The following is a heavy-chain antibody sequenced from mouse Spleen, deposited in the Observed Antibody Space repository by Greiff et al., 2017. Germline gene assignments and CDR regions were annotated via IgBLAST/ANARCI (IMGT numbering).Heavy chain of an antibody. CDR2: IHPNSGST. Sequence: QVQLQQSGAELVKPGASVKLSCKASGYTFTSYWMHWVKQRPGQGLEWIGMIHPNSGSTNYNEKFKSKATLTVDKSSSTAYMQLSSLTSEDSAVYYCAKLRSYAMDYWGQGTSVTVSS. CDR3: AKLRSYAMDY. J-gene: IGHJ4*01. CDR1: GYTFTSYW. D-gene: IGHD1-1*01. V-gene: IGHV1-64*01.